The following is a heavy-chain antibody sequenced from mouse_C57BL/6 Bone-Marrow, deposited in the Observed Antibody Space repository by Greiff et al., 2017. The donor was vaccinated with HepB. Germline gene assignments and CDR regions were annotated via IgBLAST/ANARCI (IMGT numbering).Heavy chain of an antibody. V-gene: IGHV1-5*01. CDR1: GYTFTCYW. CDR3: TSRVTTRGYYAMDY. J-gene: IGHJ4*01. Sequence: VQLKQSGPVLARPGASVKMSCKTSGYTFTCYWLHWVKQRPGQGLEWLGAIYPGNSDTSYNQKFKGKAKLTAVTSASTAYMELSSLTNEDSAVYYCTSRVTTRGYYAMDYWGQGTSVTVSS. CDR2: IYPGNSDT. D-gene: IGHD2-12*01.